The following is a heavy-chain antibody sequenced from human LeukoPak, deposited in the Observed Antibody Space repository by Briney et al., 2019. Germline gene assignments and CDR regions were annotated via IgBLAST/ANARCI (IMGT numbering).Heavy chain of an antibody. J-gene: IGHJ5*02. CDR2: MYYSGST. Sequence: SETLSLTCAVSGGSISGYYWNWIRQPPGKGLEWIGCMYYSGSTNYNPSLKSRVTMSADTSRNQLSLKLSSVTAADTAVYYCARSLPATAAGANWFDPWGQGSLVTVSS. CDR1: GGSISGYY. V-gene: IGHV4-59*12. CDR3: ARSLPATAAGANWFDP. D-gene: IGHD6-13*01.